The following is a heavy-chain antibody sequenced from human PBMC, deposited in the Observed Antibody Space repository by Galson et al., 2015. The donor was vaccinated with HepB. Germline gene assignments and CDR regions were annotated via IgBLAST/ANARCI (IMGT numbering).Heavy chain of an antibody. V-gene: IGHV7-4-1*02. CDR2: INTNTGNP. Sequence: SVKVSCKASGYTFTSYAMNWVRQAPGQGLEWMGWINTNTGNPTYAQGFTGRFVFSLDTSVSTAYLQISSLKAEDTAVYFCARDSVRLRLGEYSGSPFDPWGQGTLVTVSS. J-gene: IGHJ5*02. D-gene: IGHD3-16*01. CDR1: GYTFTSYA. CDR3: ARDSVRLRLGEYSGSPFDP.